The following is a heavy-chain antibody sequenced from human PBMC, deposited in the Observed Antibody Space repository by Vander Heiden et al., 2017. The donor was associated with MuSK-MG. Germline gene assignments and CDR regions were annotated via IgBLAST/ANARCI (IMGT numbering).Heavy chain of an antibody. V-gene: IGHV4-34*01. D-gene: IGHD3-3*02. J-gene: IGHJ4*02. CDR3: VRGALGPRLGY. Sequence: QVHLQQWGAGLLKPSETLSVTCAVYGGSFSGFFWTWIRQPPGKGLEWIGEITDRGRTYYNPSLSGRVTISVDTSKNQFSLRLNSVTAADKAIYYWVRGALGPRLGYWGQGTLVTVSS. CDR2: ITDRGRT. CDR1: GGSFSGFF.